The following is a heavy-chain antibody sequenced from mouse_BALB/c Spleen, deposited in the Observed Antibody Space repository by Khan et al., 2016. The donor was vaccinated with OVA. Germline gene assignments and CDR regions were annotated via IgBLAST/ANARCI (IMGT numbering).Heavy chain of an antibody. CDR2: ISSGGST. CDR1: GFTFSNYA. V-gene: IGHV5-6-5*01. CDR3: ARDYWFAY. Sequence: EVELLESGGGLVQPGGSLKLSCAASGFTFSNYAMSWVRQTPEKRLEWVASISSGGSTYYPDSVKGRFTISRDNARNILYLQMSSLRYEDTAMYYCARDYWFAYWGQGTLVTVSA. J-gene: IGHJ3*01.